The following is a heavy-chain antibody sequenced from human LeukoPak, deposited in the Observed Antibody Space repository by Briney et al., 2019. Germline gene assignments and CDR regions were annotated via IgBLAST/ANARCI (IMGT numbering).Heavy chain of an antibody. CDR3: AKWGDYDILTGYYDSDY. CDR1: GFIFSNYA. CDR2: IGGRDGGT. V-gene: IGHV3-23*01. D-gene: IGHD3-9*01. Sequence: TGGSLRLSCAASGFIFSNYAMSWVRQAPGKGLEWVSAIGGRDGGTYYADSVKGRFTVSRDDPKNTLYLQMNTLRVEDTAVYYCAKWGDYDILTGYYDSDYWGHRTLVTVSS. J-gene: IGHJ4*01.